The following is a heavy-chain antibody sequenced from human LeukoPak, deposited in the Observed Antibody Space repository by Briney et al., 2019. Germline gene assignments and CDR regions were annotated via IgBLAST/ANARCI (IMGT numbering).Heavy chain of an antibody. D-gene: IGHD5-24*01. CDR1: GGTFSSYA. CDR2: IIPIFGTA. CDR3: AREGEMATITGFFDY. Sequence: SVKVSCKASGGTFSSYAISWVRQAPGQGLEWMGGIIPIFGTANYAQKFQGRVTITTDESTSTAYMELSSPRSEDTAVYYCAREGEMATITGFFDYWGQGTLVTVSS. J-gene: IGHJ4*02. V-gene: IGHV1-69*05.